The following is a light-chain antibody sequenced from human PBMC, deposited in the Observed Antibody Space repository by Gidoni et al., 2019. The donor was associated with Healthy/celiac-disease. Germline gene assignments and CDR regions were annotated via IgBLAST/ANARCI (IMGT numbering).Light chain of an antibody. CDR2: LGS. Sequence: DIVMTQSPLSLPVTPGEPASISCRSSQSLLHSNGYYYLDWYLQKPGQSPQLLIYLGSNRASGVPDRVSGSGSGTDFTLKSSRVEAEDVGVYYCMQALQTPPCSFGQGTKLEIK. CDR1: QSLLHSNGYYY. V-gene: IGKV2-28*01. J-gene: IGKJ2*04. CDR3: MQALQTPPCS.